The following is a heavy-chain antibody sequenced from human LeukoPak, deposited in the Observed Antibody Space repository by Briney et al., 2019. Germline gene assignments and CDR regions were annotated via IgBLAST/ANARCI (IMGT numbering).Heavy chain of an antibody. J-gene: IGHJ4*02. V-gene: IGHV3-21*01. D-gene: IGHD1-26*01. CDR2: ISSSSSYI. Sequence: GGSLRLSYAASGFTFSSYSMNWVRQAPGKGLEWVSSISSSSSYIYYADSVKGRFTISRDNAKNSLYLQMNSLRAEDTAVYYCARDRSGGYYAPFDYWGQGTLVTVSS. CDR3: ARDRSGGYYAPFDY. CDR1: GFTFSSYS.